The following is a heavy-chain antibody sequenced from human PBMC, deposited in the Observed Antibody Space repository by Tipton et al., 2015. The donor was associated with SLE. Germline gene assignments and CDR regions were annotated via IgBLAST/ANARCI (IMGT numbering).Heavy chain of an antibody. Sequence: SLRLSCTASGFTFSSYWMSWVRQAPGKGLELVANIKQDGSEKYCVDSVKGRFTISRDNAKNSLYLQMNSLRAEDTAVYFCARDQVQIWDYWGQGTLVTVSS. CDR1: GFTFSSYW. V-gene: IGHV3-7*01. CDR2: IKQDGSEK. J-gene: IGHJ4*02. CDR3: ARDQVQIWDY.